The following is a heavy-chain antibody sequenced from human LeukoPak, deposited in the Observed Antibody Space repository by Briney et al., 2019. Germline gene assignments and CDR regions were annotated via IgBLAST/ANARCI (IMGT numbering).Heavy chain of an antibody. CDR3: ARDGYNLG. J-gene: IGHJ4*02. CDR1: GFTFSSYA. V-gene: IGHV3-7*01. Sequence: GGSLRLSCAASGFTFSSYAMSWVRQAPGKGLEWVANIKQDGSEKYYVDSVKGRFTISRDNAKNSLYLQMNSLRAEDTAVYYCARDGYNLGWGQGTLVTVSS. D-gene: IGHD5-24*01. CDR2: IKQDGSEK.